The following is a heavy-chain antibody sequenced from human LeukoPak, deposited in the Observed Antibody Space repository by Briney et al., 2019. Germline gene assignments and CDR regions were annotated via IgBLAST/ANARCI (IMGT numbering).Heavy chain of an antibody. V-gene: IGHV3-30*02. CDR2: IRYDGSDK. CDR1: GFTFSSYG. D-gene: IGHD6-6*01. CDR3: AKNTYSSSSGGSAYYFDY. Sequence: GGSLRLSCTPSGFTFSSYGMHWVRQAPGKGLEWVAFIRYDGSDKHYADSVKGRFTISRDNSKNTLYLQMNSLRAEDTAVYYCAKNTYSSSSGGSAYYFDYWGQGTLVTVSS. J-gene: IGHJ4*02.